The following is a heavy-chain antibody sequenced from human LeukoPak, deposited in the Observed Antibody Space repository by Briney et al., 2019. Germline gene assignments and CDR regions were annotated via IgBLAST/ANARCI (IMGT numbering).Heavy chain of an antibody. Sequence: SETLSLTCAVYGGSFSGYYWSWIRQPPGKGLEWIGEINHSGSTNYNPSLKSRVTISVDTSKNQFSLKLSSVTAADTAVYYCAKEEGCSGGSCYYVDHWGQGTLVTVSS. CDR2: INHSGST. J-gene: IGHJ4*02. CDR1: GGSFSGYY. CDR3: AKEEGCSGGSCYYVDH. V-gene: IGHV4-34*01. D-gene: IGHD2-15*01.